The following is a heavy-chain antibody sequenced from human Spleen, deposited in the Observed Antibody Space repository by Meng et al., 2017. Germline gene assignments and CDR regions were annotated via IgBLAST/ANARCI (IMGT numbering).Heavy chain of an antibody. CDR3: AGGTPGRSYCDY. J-gene: IGHJ4*02. V-gene: IGHV1-18*01. D-gene: IGHD3-10*01. Sequence: QVQVVQSGAEVKRPGASVKVSCKASHYTFTGYGVSWFRQAPGQGLEWMAWLGAHDGDTSHAPKFLGRVTVTADTATATAYMELRSLRSDDTAVYYCAGGTPGRSYCDYWGLGTLVTVSS. CDR2: LGAHDGDT. CDR1: HYTFTGYG.